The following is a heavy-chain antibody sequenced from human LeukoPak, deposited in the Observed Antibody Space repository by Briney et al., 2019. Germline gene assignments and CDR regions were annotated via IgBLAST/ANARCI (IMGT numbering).Heavy chain of an antibody. CDR2: IYYSGST. D-gene: IGHD3-3*01. CDR3: ARDRRRPGSGYLALLDY. V-gene: IGHV4-59*01. J-gene: IGHJ4*02. CDR1: GGSINSYY. Sequence: SETPSLTCTASGGSINSYYWSWIRQPPGKGLEWIGYIYYSGSTNYNPSLKSRVTISVDTSKNQFSLKLSSVTAADTAVYYCARDRRRPGSGYLALLDYWGQGTLVTVSS.